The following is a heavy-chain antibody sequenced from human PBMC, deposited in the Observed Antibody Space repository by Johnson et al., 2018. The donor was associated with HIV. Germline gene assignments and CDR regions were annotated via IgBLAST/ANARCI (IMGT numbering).Heavy chain of an antibody. CDR1: GFTFSASW. J-gene: IGHJ3*02. D-gene: IGHD6-19*01. CDR2: INWNGGST. V-gene: IGHV3-20*04. Sequence: VQLVESGGGLVQPGGSLRLSCAASGFTFSASWMRWVRQAPGKGLEWVSSINWNGGSTGYADSVKGRFTISRDNAKNSLYLQMNSLRAGDTAVYYCARGNKGYSSGWDAFDIWGQGTMVTVSS. CDR3: ARGNKGYSSGWDAFDI.